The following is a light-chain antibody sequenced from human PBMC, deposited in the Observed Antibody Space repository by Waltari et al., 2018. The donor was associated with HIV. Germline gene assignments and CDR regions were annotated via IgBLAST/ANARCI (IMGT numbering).Light chain of an antibody. Sequence: SYELTQPPSVSVSPGRTARTTCCGDALPKQNGFWYQQKAGQAPAVVIYKDSARPSGIPGRFTGASAGTKVTLSISGVKAEDEADYYCQSADISRVFGGGTKLTAL. CDR2: KDS. CDR1: ALPKQN. J-gene: IGLJ3*02. CDR3: QSADISRV. V-gene: IGLV3-25*03.